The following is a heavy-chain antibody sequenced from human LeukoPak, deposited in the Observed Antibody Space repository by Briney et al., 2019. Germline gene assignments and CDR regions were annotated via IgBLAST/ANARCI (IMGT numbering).Heavy chain of an antibody. Sequence: PGGSLRLSCAASGFTFSSYSMNWVRQAPGKGLEWVSYISSSSSTIYYADSVKGRFTISRDNAKNSLYLQMNSLRAEDTAVYYCARHETYYYDSSGYRPFDYWGQGTLVTVSS. CDR1: GFTFSSYS. V-gene: IGHV3-48*01. J-gene: IGHJ4*02. CDR2: ISSSSSTI. CDR3: ARHETYYYDSSGYRPFDY. D-gene: IGHD3-22*01.